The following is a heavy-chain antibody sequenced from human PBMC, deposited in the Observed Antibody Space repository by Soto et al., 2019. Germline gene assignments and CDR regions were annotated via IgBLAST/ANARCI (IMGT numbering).Heavy chain of an antibody. CDR1: GFTLSNYG. CDR3: AKCGGSYGSGSHIDT. J-gene: IGHJ4*02. Sequence: GGSLRLSCAASGFTLSNYGMSWVRQAPGKGLEWVSSISNSGGSTYYADSVKGRFTISRDTSKNTLHLQMNSLRAEDTAIYYCAKCGGSYGSGSHIDTWGQGTQVTVSS. CDR2: ISNSGGST. V-gene: IGHV3-23*01. D-gene: IGHD3-10*01.